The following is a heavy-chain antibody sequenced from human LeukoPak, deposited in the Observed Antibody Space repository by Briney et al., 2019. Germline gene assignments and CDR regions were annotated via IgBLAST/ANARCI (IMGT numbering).Heavy chain of an antibody. D-gene: IGHD2-8*01. V-gene: IGHV1-46*01. CDR2: INLSGGST. Sequence: ASVKVSCKASGYTFTSYHMHWVRQAPGQGLEWMGLINLSGGSTTYAQRFQGRVTLTRDTSTSTVYMELSSLRSEDTAVYYCTRDYVDDIPMIKDYWGQGTLVTVSS. CDR1: GYTFTSYH. CDR3: TRDYVDDIPMIKDY. J-gene: IGHJ4*02.